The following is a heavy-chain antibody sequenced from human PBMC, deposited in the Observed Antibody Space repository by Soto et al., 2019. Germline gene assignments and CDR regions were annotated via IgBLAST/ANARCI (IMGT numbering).Heavy chain of an antibody. CDR2: IYYSGST. J-gene: IGHJ3*02. CDR1: GGSISSGGYY. D-gene: IGHD4-17*01. Sequence: QVQLQESGPGLVKPSQTLSLTCTVSGGSISSGGYYWSWIRQHPGKGLEWIGYIYYSGSTYYNPSLKSRVTISVDTSKNQFSLKLSSVTAADTAVYYCARIPIRTTVTTVAFDIWGQGTMVTVSS. V-gene: IGHV4-31*03. CDR3: ARIPIRTTVTTVAFDI.